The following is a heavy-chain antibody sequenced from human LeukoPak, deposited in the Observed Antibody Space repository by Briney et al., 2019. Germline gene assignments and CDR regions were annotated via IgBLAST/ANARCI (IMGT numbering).Heavy chain of an antibody. D-gene: IGHD3-16*02. CDR2: IWYDGSNK. CDR3: ARDRPSMITFGGVIDGNFDY. J-gene: IGHJ4*02. Sequence: PGRSLRLSCAASGFTFSSYGMHWVRQAPGKGLEWVAVIWYDGSNKYYADSVKGRFTISRDNSKNTLYLQMNSLRAEDTAVYYCARDRPSMITFGGVIDGNFDYWGQGTLVTVSS. V-gene: IGHV3-33*01. CDR1: GFTFSSYG.